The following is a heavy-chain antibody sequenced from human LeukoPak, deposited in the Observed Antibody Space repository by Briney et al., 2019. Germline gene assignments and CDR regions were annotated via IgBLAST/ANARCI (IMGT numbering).Heavy chain of an antibody. CDR2: SYFSGTT. Sequence: SETLSLTCTVSGGSIGNYYWSWLRQPPGKGLEWVGYSYFSGTTTINPSLKSRVTKSVDMSKNQFSLKLISVNAADTAVYYCAREDPQTTVPVVLDVWGQGTTVTVSS. V-gene: IGHV4-59*01. J-gene: IGHJ6*02. D-gene: IGHD4-17*01. CDR3: AREDPQTTVPVVLDV. CDR1: GGSIGNYY.